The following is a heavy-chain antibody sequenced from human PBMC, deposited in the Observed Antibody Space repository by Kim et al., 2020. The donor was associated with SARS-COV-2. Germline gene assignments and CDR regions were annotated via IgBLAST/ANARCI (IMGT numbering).Heavy chain of an antibody. CDR2: IRHSGNT. J-gene: IGHJ4*02. D-gene: IGHD3-22*01. V-gene: IGHV4-34*01. Sequence: SETLSLTCAVYDGSFSDYFWSWIRQPPGEGLEWIAEIRHSGNTNYNPSLKSRVTISVDTSKKQISLKVFSVTAADTAVYYCARTYYGFDYWGQGTLVTVSS. CDR1: DGSFSDYF. CDR3: ARTYYGFDY.